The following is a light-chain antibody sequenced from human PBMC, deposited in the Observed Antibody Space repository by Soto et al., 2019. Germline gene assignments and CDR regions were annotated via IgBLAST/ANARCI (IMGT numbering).Light chain of an antibody. CDR1: QNVSNW. CDR2: KAS. V-gene: IGKV1-5*03. J-gene: IGKJ2*01. Sequence: DVEMTQSPSTLPTSIGDRVTINCRASQNVSNWLAWYQQKPGKAPKLLIYKASRLESGVPSKFSASGSGTDFPLTINSLQSDDFATYFCQQYSKESTFGQGTKLEIK. CDR3: QQYSKEST.